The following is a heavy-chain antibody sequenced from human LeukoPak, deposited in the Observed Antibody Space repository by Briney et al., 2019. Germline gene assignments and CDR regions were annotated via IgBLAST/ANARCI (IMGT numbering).Heavy chain of an antibody. J-gene: IGHJ6*03. V-gene: IGHV1-69*05. D-gene: IGHD1-14*01. Sequence: SVKVSCKASGGAFSSYAISWVRQAPGQGLEWMGGIIPIFGTANYAQKFQGRATITTDESMSTAYMELSSLRSEDTAVYYCARALMPEGYYYYYMDVWGKGTTVTVSS. CDR3: ARALMPEGYYYYYMDV. CDR1: GGAFSSYA. CDR2: IIPIFGTA.